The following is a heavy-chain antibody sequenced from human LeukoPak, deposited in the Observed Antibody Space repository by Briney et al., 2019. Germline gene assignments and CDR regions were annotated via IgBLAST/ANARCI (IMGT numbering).Heavy chain of an antibody. CDR1: GFTFSSYA. J-gene: IGHJ6*02. Sequence: PGGSLRLSCSASGFTFSSYAMHWVRQAPGKGLEYVSAISSNGGSTYYADSVKGRFTISRDNSKNTLYLQMSSLRAEDTAEYYCAKGYYYYYYGMDVWGQGTTVTVSS. CDR3: AKGYYYYYYGMDV. CDR2: ISSNGGST. V-gene: IGHV3-64D*06. D-gene: IGHD1-26*01.